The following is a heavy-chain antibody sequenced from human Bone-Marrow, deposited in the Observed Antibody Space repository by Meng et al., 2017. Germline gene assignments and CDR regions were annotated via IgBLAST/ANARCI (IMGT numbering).Heavy chain of an antibody. CDR3: AASPGWWRIDS. Sequence: GRRWGTVGGGWGGCGGWVGGGWWWGGGWGGAGKGLEWIGEFHHSGTNNYNPSLRSRVTISVDTSKNQFSLRLTSVTAADTAVYYCAASPGWWRIDSWGQGTLVTVSS. CDR1: GGWVGGGWW. V-gene: IGHV4-4*02. J-gene: IGHJ4*02. D-gene: IGHD6-19*01. CDR2: FHHSGTN.